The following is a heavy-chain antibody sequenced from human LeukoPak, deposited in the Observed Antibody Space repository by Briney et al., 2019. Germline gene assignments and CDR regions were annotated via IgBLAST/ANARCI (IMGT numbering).Heavy chain of an antibody. J-gene: IGHJ4*02. D-gene: IGHD6-13*01. Sequence: SSETLSLTCTVSGGSIGSYYWSWIRQPPGKGLEWIGYIYYSGSTNYNPSLKSRVTISLDASKNQFSMNLISVTAADTAVYYCAREGVAAAGKLDYWGQGTLVTVSS. CDR3: AREGVAAAGKLDY. V-gene: IGHV4-59*01. CDR2: IYYSGST. CDR1: GGSIGSYY.